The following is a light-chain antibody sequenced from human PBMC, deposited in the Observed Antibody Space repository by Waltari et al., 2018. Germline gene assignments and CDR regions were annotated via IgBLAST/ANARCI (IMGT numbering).Light chain of an antibody. J-gene: IGLJ2*01. Sequence: HSALTQPRPVSVSPGQAVTNSCTATTSHVSYDNSVSWYQQQPGKAPKVIIYDVNERPSGVPDRFSGSKSGNTASLTISGLQAEDEADYYCCSYAGNYLRVFGGGTKLTVL. V-gene: IGLV2-11*01. CDR2: DVN. CDR3: CSYAGNYLRV. CDR1: TSHVSYDNS.